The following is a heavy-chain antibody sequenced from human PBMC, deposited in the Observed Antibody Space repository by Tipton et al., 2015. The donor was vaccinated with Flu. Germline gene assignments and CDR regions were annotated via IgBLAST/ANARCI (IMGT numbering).Heavy chain of an antibody. V-gene: IGHV4-61*01. J-gene: IGHJ4*02. CDR2: IYYSGST. CDR3: AGSGWYAGDY. CDR1: GYSIRSSNYY. D-gene: IGHD6-19*01. Sequence: TLSLTCAVSGYSIRSSNYYWGWIRQPPGKGLEWIGNIYYSGSTNYNPSLKSRVTISVDTSKNQFSLKLSSVTAADTAVYYCAGSGWYAGDYWGQGTLVTVSS.